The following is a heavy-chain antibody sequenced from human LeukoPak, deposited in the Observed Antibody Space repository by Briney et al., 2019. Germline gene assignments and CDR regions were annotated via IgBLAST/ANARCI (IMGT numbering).Heavy chain of an antibody. CDR1: GFTFSSYA. D-gene: IGHD3-22*01. Sequence: GRSLRLSCAASGFTFSSYAMHWVRQAPGKGLEWVAVISYDGSNKYYADSVKGRFTISRDNSKNTLYLQMNSLRAEDTAVYYCARDYYDSSGYHAFDIWGQGTMVTVSS. CDR3: ARDYYDSSGYHAFDI. V-gene: IGHV3-30-3*01. CDR2: ISYDGSNK. J-gene: IGHJ3*02.